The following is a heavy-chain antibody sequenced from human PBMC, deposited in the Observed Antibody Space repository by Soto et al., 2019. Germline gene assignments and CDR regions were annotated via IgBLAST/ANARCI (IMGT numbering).Heavy chain of an antibody. D-gene: IGHD6-19*01. CDR3: ARDGGGWPDY. CDR1: GYTFPSYG. J-gene: IGHJ4*02. CDR2: ISAHNGNT. V-gene: IGHV1-18*01. Sequence: QVPLVQSGAEVKKPGASVKVSCKASGYTFPSYGISWVRQAPGQGLVWMGWISAHNGNTKHAQNFQGRVTMTTDTSTSTAHMELRGLRSDDTAVYYCARDGGGWPDYWGQGTLVTVSS.